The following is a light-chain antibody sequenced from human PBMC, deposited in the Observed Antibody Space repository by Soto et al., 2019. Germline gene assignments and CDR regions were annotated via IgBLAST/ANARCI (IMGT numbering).Light chain of an antibody. CDR1: SSDVGDYIS. CDR2: EVS. Sequence: QSALTQPASVSGSPGQSISISCTGPSSDVGDYISVSWFQQHPGKAPKLMIYEVSNRPSGVSNRFSGSKSANTASLTISGLQAPDEADYYCTSYTSSTTLYVFGTGTKGTVL. V-gene: IGLV2-14*01. J-gene: IGLJ1*01. CDR3: TSYTSSTTLYV.